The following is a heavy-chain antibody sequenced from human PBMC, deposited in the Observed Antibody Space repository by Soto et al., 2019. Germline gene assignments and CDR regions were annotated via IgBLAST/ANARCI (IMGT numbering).Heavy chain of an antibody. CDR2: IMPVFPTP. CDR3: ARDKDRLQLGGNYYYILDV. J-gene: IGHJ6*02. V-gene: IGHV1-69*12. Sequence: QVQLVQSGAEVKKPGSSVKVSCKASGGTFSTSAISWVRQAPGQGLEWVGGIMPVFPTPDYAQNFQGRVTITADXSTXTAXLELTSLRADDTAVYYCARDKDRLQLGGNYYYILDVWGQGTAITVSS. CDR1: GGTFSTSA. D-gene: IGHD1-1*01.